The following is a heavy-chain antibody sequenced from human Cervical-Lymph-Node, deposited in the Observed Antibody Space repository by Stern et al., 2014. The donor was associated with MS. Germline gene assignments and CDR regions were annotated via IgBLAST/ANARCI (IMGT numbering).Heavy chain of an antibody. CDR2: ISGSTSYT. CDR1: GFSFSDYY. CDR3: ARGYSSGWYAGSDY. V-gene: IGHV3-11*06. D-gene: IGHD6-19*01. Sequence: VQLVESGGGLVKPGGSLRLSCAASGFSFSDYYMSWISQAPGKGLEWVTYISGSTSYTKYADSVKGRFTISRDNTKNSLYLQMNSLSAEDTAVYYCARGYSSGWYAGSDYWGQGSLVTVSS. J-gene: IGHJ4*02.